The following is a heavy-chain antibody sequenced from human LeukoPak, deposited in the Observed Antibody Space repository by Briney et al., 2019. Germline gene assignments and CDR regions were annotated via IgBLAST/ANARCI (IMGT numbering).Heavy chain of an antibody. J-gene: IGHJ4*02. CDR2: IDDSERT. CDR3: ARHTGGWSPFDY. V-gene: IGHV4-39*01. Sequence: AETLSLTCTVSGDSISSNTNYWGWLRQPPGKGLEWIGSIDDSERTYYHPSLERRATISTDTTNNQFSRKLSSVTAAHTAAYYCARHTGGWSPFDYGGQGTLVTASS. D-gene: IGHD6-19*01. CDR1: GDSISSNTNY.